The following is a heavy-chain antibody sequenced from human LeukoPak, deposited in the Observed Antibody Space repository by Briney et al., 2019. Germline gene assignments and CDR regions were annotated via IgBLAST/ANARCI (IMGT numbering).Heavy chain of an antibody. V-gene: IGHV1-8*03. CDR1: GYTFTSYD. CDR3: AREGDEMRYFDY. CDR2: MNPNSGNT. Sequence: ASVKVSCKASGYTFTSYDINWVRQATGQGLEWMGWMNPNSGNTGYAQKFQGRVTITADKSTSTAYMELSSLRSEDTAVYYCAREGDEMRYFDYWGQGTLVTVSS. J-gene: IGHJ4*02. D-gene: IGHD5-24*01.